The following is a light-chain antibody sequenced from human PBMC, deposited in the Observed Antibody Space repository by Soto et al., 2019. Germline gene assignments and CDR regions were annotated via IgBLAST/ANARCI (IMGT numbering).Light chain of an antibody. J-gene: IGKJ1*01. V-gene: IGKV2-24*01. CDR2: QVS. CDR3: VQFSNFPRT. Sequence: DIVLTQTPLSSPVTLGQPASISCRSSQSLVYSDGNTYLSWLQQRPGQPPRLLIYQVSNRFSGVPDRFSGSGAETDFTLKISRVEAEDVGVYYCVQFSNFPRTFGQGTKVELK. CDR1: QSLVYSDGNTY.